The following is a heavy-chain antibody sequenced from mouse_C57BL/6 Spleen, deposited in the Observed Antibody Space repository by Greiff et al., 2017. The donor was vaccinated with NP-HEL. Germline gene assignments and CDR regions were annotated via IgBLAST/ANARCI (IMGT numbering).Heavy chain of an antibody. D-gene: IGHD2-1*01. CDR1: GYAFSSSW. CDR3: AIDLLRYLDV. CDR2: IYPGAGDT. J-gene: IGHJ1*03. Sequence: VQLQQSGPELVKPGASVKISCKASGYAFSSSWMNWVRQRPGKGLEWIGRIYPGAGDTNYHGKFKGKATLTEDQSSSTAYMQLSSLTSEDSAVYFCAIDLLRYLDVWGTGTTVTVSS. V-gene: IGHV1-82*01.